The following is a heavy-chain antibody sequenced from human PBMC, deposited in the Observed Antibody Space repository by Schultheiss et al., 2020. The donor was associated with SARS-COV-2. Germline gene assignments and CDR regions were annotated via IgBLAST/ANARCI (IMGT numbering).Heavy chain of an antibody. CDR2: ISGSGDST. Sequence: GGSLRLSCAASGFTFDDYAMHWVRQAPGKGLEWVSGISGSGDSTDYADSVKGRFTISRDNSKNTLYLQMNSLRAEDTAVYYCAVERGRYYGDYGFDYWGQGTLVTVSS. CDR1: GFTFDDYA. D-gene: IGHD4-17*01. CDR3: AVERGRYYGDYGFDY. V-gene: IGHV3-23*01. J-gene: IGHJ4*02.